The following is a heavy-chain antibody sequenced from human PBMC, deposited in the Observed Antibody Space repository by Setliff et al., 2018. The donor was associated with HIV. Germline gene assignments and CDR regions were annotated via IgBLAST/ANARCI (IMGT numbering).Heavy chain of an antibody. V-gene: IGHV3-7*01. CDR2: MKYDGTEI. D-gene: IGHD3-9*01. CDR3: VREGEYFDTIGHYLVRRFFDL. Sequence: GESLKISCSASGFSFRTYWMSWVRQAPGKGLEWVANMKYDGTEIYYVDAVKGRFTISRDNAKKSVFLHMNSLRGEDTAVYYCVREGEYFDTIGHYLVRRFFDLWGQGTMVTVSS. J-gene: IGHJ3*01. CDR1: GFSFRTYW.